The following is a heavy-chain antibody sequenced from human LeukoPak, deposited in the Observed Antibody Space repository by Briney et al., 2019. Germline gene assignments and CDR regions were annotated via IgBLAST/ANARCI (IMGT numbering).Heavy chain of an antibody. CDR3: AKGYVVPAASNRYYYYGMDV. Sequence: GGSLRLSCAASGFTFDDYAMHWVRQAPGKGLEWVSGISWNSGSIGYADSVKGRFTISRGNAKNSLYLQMNSLRAEDTALYYCAKGYVVPAASNRYYYYGMDVWGQGTAVTVSS. CDR2: ISWNSGSI. D-gene: IGHD2-2*01. CDR1: GFTFDDYA. J-gene: IGHJ6*02. V-gene: IGHV3-9*01.